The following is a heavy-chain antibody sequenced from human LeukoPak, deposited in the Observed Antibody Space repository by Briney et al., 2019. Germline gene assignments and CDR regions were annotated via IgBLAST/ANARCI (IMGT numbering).Heavy chain of an antibody. V-gene: IGHV1-69*01. CDR2: IIPIFGTA. J-gene: IGHJ6*02. CDR3: ARGPYSGSYFYGHYYYGMDV. CDR1: GGTFSSYA. Sequence: SVKVSCKASGGTFSSYAISWVRQAPGQGLEWMGGIIPIFGTANYAQKFQGRVTITADESTSTAYMELGSLRSEDTAVYYCARGPYSGSYFYGHYYYGMDVWGQGTTVTVSS. D-gene: IGHD1-26*01.